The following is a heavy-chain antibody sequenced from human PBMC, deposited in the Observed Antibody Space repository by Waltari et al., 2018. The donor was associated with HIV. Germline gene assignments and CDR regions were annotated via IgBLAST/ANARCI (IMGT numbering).Heavy chain of an antibody. D-gene: IGHD3-10*01. V-gene: IGHV5-51*03. CDR3: ARRRTMVRGVIRYYFGMDV. CDR1: GYSFTSYW. CDR2: IYPGDSDT. Sequence: EVQLVQSGAEVKKPGESLKISCKGSGYSFTSYWIGWVRQMPGKVLEWMGFIYPGDSDTRYSPSFQGKVNISADKSINTAYLQWSSLKASDTAMYYCARRRTMVRGVIRYYFGMDVWGQGTTVSVSS. J-gene: IGHJ6*02.